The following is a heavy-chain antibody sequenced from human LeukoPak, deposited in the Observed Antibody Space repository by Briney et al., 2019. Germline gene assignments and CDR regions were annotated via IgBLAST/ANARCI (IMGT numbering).Heavy chain of an antibody. CDR2: INPKSGAT. J-gene: IGHJ4*02. Sequence: GASVKVSCKASGYTFTGYYMHWVRQAPGQGPEWMGWINPKSGATNYAQKFQGRVTVTRDTSISTAYMELSRLSSDDTAVYYCARGNSGNSGLHWGQGTLVTVSS. CDR1: GYTFTGYY. CDR3: ARGNSGNSGLH. D-gene: IGHD1-26*01. V-gene: IGHV1-2*02.